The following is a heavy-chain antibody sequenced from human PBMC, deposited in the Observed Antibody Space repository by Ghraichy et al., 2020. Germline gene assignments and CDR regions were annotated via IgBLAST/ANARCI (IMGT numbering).Heavy chain of an antibody. V-gene: IGHV3-21*01. CDR3: ARDAGYSYVDY. D-gene: IGHD5-18*01. Sequence: GGSLRLSCAASGFTFSSYSMNWVRQAPGKGLEWVSSISSSSYIYYADSVKGRFTISRDNAKNSLYLQMNSLRAEDTAVYYCARDAGYSYVDYWGQGTLVTVSS. J-gene: IGHJ4*02. CDR2: ISSSSYI. CDR1: GFTFSSYS.